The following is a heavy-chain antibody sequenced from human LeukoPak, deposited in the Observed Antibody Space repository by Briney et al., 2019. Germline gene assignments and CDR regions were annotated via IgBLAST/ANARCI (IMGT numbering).Heavy chain of an antibody. V-gene: IGHV3-30*18. CDR2: ISYDGSNK. D-gene: IGHD6-19*01. CDR1: GFTFSSYG. CDR3: AKDGQWLVPFDY. J-gene: IGHJ4*02. Sequence: GRFLRLSCAASGFTFSSYGMHWVRQAPGKGLEWVAVISYDGSNKYYADSVKGRFTISRDNSKNTLYLQMNSLRAEDTGVYYCAKDGQWLVPFDYWGQGTLVTVSS.